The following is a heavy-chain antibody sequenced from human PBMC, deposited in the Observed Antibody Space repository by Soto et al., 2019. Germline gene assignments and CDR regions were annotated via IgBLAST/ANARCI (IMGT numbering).Heavy chain of an antibody. D-gene: IGHD6-6*01. Sequence: GESLKISCKGSGYSFTSYWIGWVRQMPGKGLEWMGIIYPGDSDTRYSPSFQGRVTISADKSISTAYLQWSSLKGSDTAMYYCASHGPSIAARPVSFSYYYYYGMDVWGQGITVTVSS. V-gene: IGHV5-51*01. CDR2: IYPGDSDT. CDR3: ASHGPSIAARPVSFSYYYYYGMDV. CDR1: GYSFTSYW. J-gene: IGHJ6*02.